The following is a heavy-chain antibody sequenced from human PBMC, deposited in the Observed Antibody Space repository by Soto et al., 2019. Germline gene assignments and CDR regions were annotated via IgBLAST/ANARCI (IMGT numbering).Heavy chain of an antibody. CDR1: GFTFSSYW. J-gene: IGHJ6*02. CDR2: IKQDGSEK. CDR3: ARSGVSSSWYAYYYYYGMDV. D-gene: IGHD6-13*01. Sequence: EVQLVESGGGLVQPGGSLRLSCAASGFTFSSYWMSWVRQAPGKGLEWVANIKQDGSEKYYVDSVKGRFTISRDNAKNSLYLQMNSLRAEDTAVYYCARSGVSSSWYAYYYYYGMDVWGQGTTVTVSS. V-gene: IGHV3-7*05.